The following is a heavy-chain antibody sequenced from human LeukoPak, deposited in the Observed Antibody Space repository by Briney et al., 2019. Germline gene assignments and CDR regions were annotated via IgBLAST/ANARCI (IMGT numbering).Heavy chain of an antibody. D-gene: IGHD5-18*01. CDR2: IYYSGST. J-gene: IGHJ6*03. CDR1: GGSISSSSYY. V-gene: IGHV4-39*07. Sequence: PSETLSLTCTVSGGSISSSSYYWGWIRQPPGKGLEWIVSIYYSGSTYYNPSLKSRVTISVDTSKNQFSLKLSSVTAADTAVYYCARTTEGGYTYGYFYYYYMDVWGKGTTVTISS. CDR3: ARTTEGGYTYGYFYYYYMDV.